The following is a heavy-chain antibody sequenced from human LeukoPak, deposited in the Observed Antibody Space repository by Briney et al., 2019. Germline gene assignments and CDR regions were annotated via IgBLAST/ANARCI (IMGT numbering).Heavy chain of an antibody. D-gene: IGHD6-13*01. CDR1: GFTFSSYA. CDR2: ISYDGSNK. CDR3: ARGGSSWEPDNLYFDY. J-gene: IGHJ4*02. Sequence: GRSLRLSCAASGFTFSSYAMHWVRQAPGKGLEWVAVISYDGSNKYYADSVKGRFTISRDNSKNTLYLQMNSLRAEDTAVYYCARGGSSWEPDNLYFDYWGQGTLVTVSS. V-gene: IGHV3-30*04.